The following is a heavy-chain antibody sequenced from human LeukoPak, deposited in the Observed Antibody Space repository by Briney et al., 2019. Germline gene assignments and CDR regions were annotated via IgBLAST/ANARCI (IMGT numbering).Heavy chain of an antibody. V-gene: IGHV4-4*07. CDR3: AATQDIVVEGFDY. CDR1: GGSISSYH. D-gene: IGHD2-2*01. CDR2: IYTSGST. J-gene: IGHJ4*02. Sequence: TPSETLSLTCTVSGGSISSYHWSWIRQPAGKGLEWIGRIYTSGSTNYNPSLKSRVTMSVDTSKNQFSLKLSSVTAADTAVYYCAATQDIVVEGFDYWGQGTLVTVSS.